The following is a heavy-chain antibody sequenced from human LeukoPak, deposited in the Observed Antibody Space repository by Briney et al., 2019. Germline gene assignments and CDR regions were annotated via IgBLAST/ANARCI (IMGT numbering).Heavy chain of an antibody. V-gene: IGHV3-15*01. J-gene: IGHJ4*02. CDR2: IKSKTDGGTT. CDR1: GFTFSNAW. Sequence: KTGGSLRLSCAASGFTFSNAWMSWVRQAPGKGLEWVGRIKSKTDGGTTDYAAPVKGRFTISRDDSKNTLYLQMNSLKTEDTAVYYCTTDYYDFWSGYEDYFDYWGQGTLVTVSS. CDR3: TTDYYDFWSGYEDYFDY. D-gene: IGHD3-3*01.